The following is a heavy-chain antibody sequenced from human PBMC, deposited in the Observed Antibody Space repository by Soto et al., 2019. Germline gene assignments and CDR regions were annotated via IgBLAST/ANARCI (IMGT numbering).Heavy chain of an antibody. D-gene: IGHD1-1*01. J-gene: IGHJ3*02. Sequence: HPGGSLRLSCAASGFTVSSNYMSWVRQAPGKGLEWVSVIYSGGSTYYADSVKGRFTISRDDSKNTLYLQMNSLRAEDTAVYYCARDGAPGLPPKDAFDIWGQGTMVTVSS. CDR1: GFTVSSNY. CDR3: ARDGAPGLPPKDAFDI. V-gene: IGHV3-53*01. CDR2: IYSGGST.